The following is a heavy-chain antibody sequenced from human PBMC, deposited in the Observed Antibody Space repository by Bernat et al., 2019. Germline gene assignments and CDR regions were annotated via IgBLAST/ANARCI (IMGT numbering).Heavy chain of an antibody. Sequence: QVQLVESGGGLVKPGGSLRLSCAASGFTFSDYYMSWIRQAPGKGLEWVSYISSSSSYTNYADSVKGRFTISRDNAKNSLYLQMNSLRAEDTAVYYCARGTTAMASWDDYWGQGTLVTASS. D-gene: IGHD5-18*01. CDR3: ARGTTAMASWDDY. J-gene: IGHJ4*02. CDR1: GFTFSDYY. V-gene: IGHV3-11*05. CDR2: ISSSSSYT.